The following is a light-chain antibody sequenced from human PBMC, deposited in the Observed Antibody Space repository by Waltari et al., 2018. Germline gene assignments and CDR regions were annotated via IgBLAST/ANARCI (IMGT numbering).Light chain of an antibody. J-gene: IGKJ1*01. CDR1: QSVSRF. CDR2: GAS. V-gene: IGKV3-20*01. CDR3: QKYDRLPAT. Sequence: IVVTQSPGPLPLSPDARGTLSCRASQSVSRFLAWYQQKPGQAPRLLIYGASTRATGIPDRFSGSGSGTDFSLTISRLEPEDFAVYYCQKYDRLPATFGQGTKVEIK.